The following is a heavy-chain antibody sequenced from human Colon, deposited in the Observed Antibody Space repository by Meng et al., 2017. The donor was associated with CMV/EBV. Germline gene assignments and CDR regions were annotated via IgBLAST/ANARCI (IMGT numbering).Heavy chain of an antibody. J-gene: IGHJ1*01. CDR3: GRAGARGVPIDV. V-gene: IGHV4-4*07. CDR2: IYSNGRI. D-gene: IGHD3-10*01. Sequence: QVQLQESGPGLVKPSEILSLPCTVSGGSISGHYWTWIRRPAGEGLQWLGRIYSNGRIDENYSLRSRVTISVDTSKNQLSLRLTPVTAADTAVYYCGRAGARGVPIDVWGRGTLVTVSS. CDR1: GGSISGHY.